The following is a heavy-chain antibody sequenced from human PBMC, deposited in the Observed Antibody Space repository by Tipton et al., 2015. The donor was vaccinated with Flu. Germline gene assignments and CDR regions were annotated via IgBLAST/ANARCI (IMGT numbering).Heavy chain of an antibody. CDR3: ARHGKDTGDYLASFDI. Sequence: TLSLTCTVSGGSISSYYWSWIRQPPGKGLEWIGYIYYSGYTNYNPSLKSRVTISIDTSKNQFSLKLSSVTAADTAVYYCARHGKDTGDYLASFDIWGQGTMVTVSS. J-gene: IGHJ3*02. CDR1: GGSISSYY. CDR2: IYYSGYT. V-gene: IGHV4-59*08. D-gene: IGHD7-27*01.